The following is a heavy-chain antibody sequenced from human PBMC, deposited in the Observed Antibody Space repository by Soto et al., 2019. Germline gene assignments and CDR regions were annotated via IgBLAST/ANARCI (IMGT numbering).Heavy chain of an antibody. CDR1: GGSISSNNYY. D-gene: IGHD3-3*01. V-gene: IGHV4-39*01. Sequence: SETLSLTCTVSGGSISSNNYYWGWIRQPPGKGLEWIGNIYYSGSTYYNPSLKSRVTISVDTSKNQFSLKLSSVTAADTAVYYCARHRRPPDFWSGYGNYYYMDVWGKGTTVTVSS. CDR2: IYYSGST. CDR3: ARHRRPPDFWSGYGNYYYMDV. J-gene: IGHJ6*03.